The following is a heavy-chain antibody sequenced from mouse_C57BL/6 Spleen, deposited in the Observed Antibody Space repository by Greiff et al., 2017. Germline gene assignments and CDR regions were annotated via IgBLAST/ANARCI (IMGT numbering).Heavy chain of an antibody. CDR1: GFTFRSYT. CDR3: ARRPITSVVATGCFDV. J-gene: IGHJ1*03. CDR2: ISGGGGNT. Sequence: DVKLVESGGGLVKPGGSLKLSCAASGFTFRSYTMSWVRQTPEKRLEWVATISGGGGNTYSPDSVKGQFTSSRDNAKNTLYLHMSSLRSEDTALDYCARRPITSVVATGCFDVWGTGTTVTVSA. D-gene: IGHD1-1*01. V-gene: IGHV5-9*01.